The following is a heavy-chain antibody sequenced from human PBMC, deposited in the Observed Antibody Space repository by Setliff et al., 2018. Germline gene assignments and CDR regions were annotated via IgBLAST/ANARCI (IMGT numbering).Heavy chain of an antibody. CDR3: ARAGLAAAGRKGVFDH. D-gene: IGHD6-13*01. V-gene: IGHV1-46*01. J-gene: IGHJ4*02. CDR2: VNPGGGSS. CDR1: GYTFTSYY. Sequence: GASVKVSCKASGYTFTSYYMHWVRQAPGQGLEWMGMVNPGGGSSTSTQRFQGRVTMTRDTSTNTAYMELNSLTSNGTAVYYCARAGLAAAGRKGVFDHWGQGTLVTVSS.